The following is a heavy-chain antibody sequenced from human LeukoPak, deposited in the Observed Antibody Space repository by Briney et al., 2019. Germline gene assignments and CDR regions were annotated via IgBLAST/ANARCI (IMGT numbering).Heavy chain of an antibody. CDR1: GYSFSNYW. J-gene: IGHJ4*02. V-gene: IGHV5-51*01. CDR3: ARHEGGGWYIDY. CDR2: IYPDESDT. Sequence: GESLKISCKGSGYSFSNYWIGWVRQMPGKGLEWMGIIYPDESDTRYSPSFQGQVTISADKSISTAYLQWSSLKASDAAIYYCARHEGGGWYIDYWGQGTLVTVSS. D-gene: IGHD6-19*01.